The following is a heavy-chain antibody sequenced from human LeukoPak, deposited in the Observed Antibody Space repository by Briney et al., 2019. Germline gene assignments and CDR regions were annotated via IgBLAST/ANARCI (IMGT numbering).Heavy chain of an antibody. CDR1: GGSISSGDYY. V-gene: IGHV4-61*02. CDR2: IYTSGST. J-gene: IGHJ3*02. Sequence: PSETLSLTCTVSGGSISSGDYYWSWIRQPAGKGLEWIGRIYTSGSTNYNPSLKSRVTISVDTSKNQFSLKLSSVTATDTAVYYCARVFDFWSGYPVDAFDIWGQGTMVTVSS. CDR3: ARVFDFWSGYPVDAFDI. D-gene: IGHD3-3*01.